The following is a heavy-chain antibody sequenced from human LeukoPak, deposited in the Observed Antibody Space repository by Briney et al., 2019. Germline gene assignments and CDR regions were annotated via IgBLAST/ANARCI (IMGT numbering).Heavy chain of an antibody. J-gene: IGHJ4*02. CDR2: IYYSGST. CDR1: GGSISSYY. V-gene: IGHV4-59*12. D-gene: IGHD1-26*01. Sequence: SETLSLTCTVSGGSISSYYWSWIRQPPGKGLEWIGYIYYSGSTNYNPSLKSRVTISVDTSKNQFSLKLSSVTAADTAVYYCARTRVPGSYSPKGPFDYWGQGTLVTVSS. CDR3: ARTRVPGSYSPKGPFDY.